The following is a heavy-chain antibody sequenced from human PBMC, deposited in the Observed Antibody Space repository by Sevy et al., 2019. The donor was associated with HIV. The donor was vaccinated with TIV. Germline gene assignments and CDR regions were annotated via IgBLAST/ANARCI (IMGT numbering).Heavy chain of an antibody. J-gene: IGHJ3*02. CDR1: GFTVSSNY. CDR3: ARDHRGYSSGPDGAFDI. V-gene: IGHV3-53*01. CDR2: IYSGGST. Sequence: GGSLRLSCAASGFTVSSNYMRWVRQAPGKGLEWVSVIYSGGSTYYADSVKGRFTISRDNSKNTLYLQMNSLRAEDTAVYYCARDHRGYSSGPDGAFDIWGQGTMVTVSS. D-gene: IGHD6-19*01.